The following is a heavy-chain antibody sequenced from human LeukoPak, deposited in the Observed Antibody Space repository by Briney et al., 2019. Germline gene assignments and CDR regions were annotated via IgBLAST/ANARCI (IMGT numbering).Heavy chain of an antibody. J-gene: IGHJ4*02. Sequence: ASVKVSCKTSGYTFTSYVINWVRQAPGQGLEWMGWISAYNGNTNYAQKFQGRVTMATDTSTSTAYMELRSLRSDDTAVYYCAIVLPYFGYWGQGTLLTVSS. V-gene: IGHV1-18*01. CDR1: GYTFTSYV. CDR2: ISAYNGNT. CDR3: AIVLPYFGY. D-gene: IGHD3-10*01.